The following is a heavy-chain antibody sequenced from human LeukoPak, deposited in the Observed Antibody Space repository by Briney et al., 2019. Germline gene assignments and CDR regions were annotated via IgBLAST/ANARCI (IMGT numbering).Heavy chain of an antibody. CDR1: GFTFDNYA. Sequence: PGGSLRLSCAASGFTFDNYAMRWVRQAPVTGLEWVSAVSSSGVAYYADSVKGRFTISRDNSENKLYLQMNSLRVEDTAVYYCARFAIVPTMRAVDYWGQGTLVTVAS. CDR2: VSSSGVA. CDR3: ARFAIVPTMRAVDY. V-gene: IGHV3-23*01. J-gene: IGHJ4*02. D-gene: IGHD5-12*01.